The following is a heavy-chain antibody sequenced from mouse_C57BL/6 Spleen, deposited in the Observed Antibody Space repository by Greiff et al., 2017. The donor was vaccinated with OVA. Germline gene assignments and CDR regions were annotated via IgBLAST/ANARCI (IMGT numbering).Heavy chain of an antibody. J-gene: IGHJ3*01. D-gene: IGHD2-4*01. V-gene: IGHV1-64*01. CDR2: IHPNSGST. Sequence: QVQLQQPGAELVKPGASVKLSCKASGYTFTSYWMHWVKQRPGQGLEWIGMIHPNSGSTNYNEKFKSKATLTVDKSSSTAYMQLSSLTSEDSAVYYCARSRGYDYDPFAYWGQGTLVTVSA. CDR1: GYTFTSYW. CDR3: ARSRGYDYDPFAY.